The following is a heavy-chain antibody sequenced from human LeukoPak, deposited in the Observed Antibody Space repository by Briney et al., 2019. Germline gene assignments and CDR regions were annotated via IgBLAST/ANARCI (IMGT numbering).Heavy chain of an antibody. V-gene: IGHV1-46*01. CDR1: GYTFTSYY. CDR3: ARDKIAAAVNYYYGMDV. D-gene: IGHD6-13*01. J-gene: IGHJ6*02. CDR2: INPSGGST. Sequence: ASVKVSCKASGYTFTSYYMHWVLQAPGQGLEWMGIINPSGGSTSYAQKFQGRVTMTRDTSTSTVYMELSSLRSEDTAVYYCARDKIAAAVNYYYGMDVWGQGTTVTVSS.